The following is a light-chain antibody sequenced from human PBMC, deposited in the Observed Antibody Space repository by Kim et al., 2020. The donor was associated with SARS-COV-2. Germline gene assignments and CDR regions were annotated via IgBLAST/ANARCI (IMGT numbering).Light chain of an antibody. CDR2: NDN. Sequence: QSVLTQPPSVSGTPGQRVTISCSGSHPNIGSNTVNWYQQLPGTAPKVLIYNDNQRPSGVPDRFSGSKSGASASLAISGLQSEDEADYYCASWDDSLSTRFFGGGTQLTVL. CDR3: ASWDDSLSTRF. CDR1: HPNIGSNT. J-gene: IGLJ2*01. V-gene: IGLV1-44*01.